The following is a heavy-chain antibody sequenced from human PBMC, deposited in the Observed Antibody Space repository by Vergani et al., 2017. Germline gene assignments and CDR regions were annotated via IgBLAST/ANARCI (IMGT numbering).Heavy chain of an antibody. CDR2: IGNYGGSI. J-gene: IGHJ3*02. V-gene: IGHV3-64*01. CDR3: ARQLRTTRSGILHAFDI. CDR1: GFTFTYHG. Sequence: EVQLVESGGGLVHPGGSLRLACATSGFTFTYHGMYWVRQGPGKGLEFVSGIGNYGGSIQYGNSVKGRFIISRDNSKRTVFLQMGSLTTEDTGVYYCARQLRTTRSGILHAFDIWGHGTLVTI. D-gene: IGHD1-1*01.